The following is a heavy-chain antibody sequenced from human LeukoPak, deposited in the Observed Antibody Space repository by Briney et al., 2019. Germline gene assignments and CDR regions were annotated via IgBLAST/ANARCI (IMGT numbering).Heavy chain of an antibody. J-gene: IGHJ2*01. V-gene: IGHV4-59*08. CDR3: ARPNYDFWSGRSVGYWYFDL. CDR1: GGSISSYY. Sequence: SETLSLTCTVSGGSISSYYWSWIRQPPGKGLEWIGYIYYSGSTNYNPSLKSRVTISVDTSKNQFSLKLSSVTAADTAVYYCARPNYDFWSGRSVGYWYFDLWGRGTLVTVSS. CDR2: IYYSGST. D-gene: IGHD3-3*01.